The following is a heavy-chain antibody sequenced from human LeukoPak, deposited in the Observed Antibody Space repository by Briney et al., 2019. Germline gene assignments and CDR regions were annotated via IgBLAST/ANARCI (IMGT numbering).Heavy chain of an antibody. D-gene: IGHD1-26*01. CDR3: ARVGSHYYYYMDV. CDR1: GGTFSSYA. V-gene: IGHV1-69*05. CDR2: IIPIFGTA. Sequence: ASVKVSCKASGGTFSSYAISWVRQAPGQGLEWMGGIIPIFGTANYAQKFQGRVTITTDESTSTAYMELSNLRSEDTAVYYCARVGSHYYYYMDVWGKGTTVTVSS. J-gene: IGHJ6*03.